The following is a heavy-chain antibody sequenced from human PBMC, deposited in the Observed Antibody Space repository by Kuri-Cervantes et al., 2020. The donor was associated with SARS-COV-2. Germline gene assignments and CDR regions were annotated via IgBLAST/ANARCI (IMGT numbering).Heavy chain of an antibody. CDR1: GGSISSGGYY. CDR2: IYYSGST. CDR3: ARLFNSYGYAIYWYFDL. V-gene: IGHV4-31*02. J-gene: IGHJ2*01. D-gene: IGHD5-18*01. Sequence: SQTLSLTCAVSGGSISSGGYYWSWIRQHPGKGLEWIGYIYYSGSTYYNPSLKSRVTISVDTSKNQFSLKLSSVTAADTAVYYCARLFNSYGYAIYWYFDLWGRGTLVTVSS.